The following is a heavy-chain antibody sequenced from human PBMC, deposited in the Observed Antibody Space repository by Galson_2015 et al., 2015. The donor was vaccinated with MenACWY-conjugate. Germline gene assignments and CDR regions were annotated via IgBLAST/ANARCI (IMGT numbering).Heavy chain of an antibody. D-gene: IGHD6-13*01. CDR2: ITGSGRGT. J-gene: IGHJ6*04. CDR1: GFTFSNYA. Sequence: SLRLSCAASGFTFSNYAMSWVRQAPGKGLEWVSAITGSGRGTYYADSVKGRFTISRDNSKSTLYLQMNSLRAEDTAVFCCAKDEGHSSNWYVGLDVWGKGTTVTVSS. V-gene: IGHV3-23*01. CDR3: AKDEGHSSNWYVGLDV.